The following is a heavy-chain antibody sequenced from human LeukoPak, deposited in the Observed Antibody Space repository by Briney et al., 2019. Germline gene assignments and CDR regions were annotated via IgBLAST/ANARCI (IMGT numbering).Heavy chain of an antibody. V-gene: IGHV3-74*01. D-gene: IGHD1-26*01. CDR3: ARGATYAYYQDY. Sequence: GGSLRLSCADSGFTFSSHWMHWVRQAPGKGLVWVSRIKYDASSTSYADSVKGRFTISRDNAKNTLYLQTNSLRAEDTAVYYCARGATYAYYQDYWGQGTLVTVSS. CDR2: IKYDASST. CDR1: GFTFSSHW. J-gene: IGHJ4*02.